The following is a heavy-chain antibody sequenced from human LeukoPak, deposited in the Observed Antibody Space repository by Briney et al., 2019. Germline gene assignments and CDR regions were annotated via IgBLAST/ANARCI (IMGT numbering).Heavy chain of an antibody. CDR1: GFTFSSYW. D-gene: IGHD5-12*01. Sequence: PGGSLRLSCSASGFTFSSYWVHWVRQAPGKGLVWVSRIKADDYSTDYADSVKGRFTISRDNARNTLYLQMNSLTAEDTAVYYCTTIRPDYWGRGTLVTVSS. CDR3: TTIRPDY. J-gene: IGHJ4*02. V-gene: IGHV3-74*01. CDR2: IKADDYST.